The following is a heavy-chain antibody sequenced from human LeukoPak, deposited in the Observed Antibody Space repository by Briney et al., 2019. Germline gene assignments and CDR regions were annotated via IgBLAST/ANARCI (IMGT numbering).Heavy chain of an antibody. J-gene: IGHJ4*02. Sequence: ASVKVSCKASGYTFTTYDINWVRQATGQGLEWMGWMNPNTGNAGYAQGFQGRVTMTRDTSKSTAYMELSGLESDDSAVYYCARGEYYYERSGYFEKWGQGTLVTVSS. D-gene: IGHD3-22*01. CDR1: GYTFTTYD. V-gene: IGHV1-8*01. CDR3: ARGEYYYERSGYFEK. CDR2: MNPNTGNA.